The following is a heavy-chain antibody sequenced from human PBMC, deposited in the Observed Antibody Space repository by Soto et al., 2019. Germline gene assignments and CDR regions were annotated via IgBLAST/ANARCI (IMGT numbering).Heavy chain of an antibody. CDR2: ISYDGSNK. Sequence: GGSLRLSCAASGFTFSSYAMHWVRQAPGKGLEWVAVISYDGSNKYYADSVKGRFTISRDNSKNTLYLQMNSLRAEDTAVYYCARDRYDSLDTFDYWGQGTLVTVS. CDR3: ARDRYDSLDTFDY. CDR1: GFTFSSYA. D-gene: IGHD3-22*01. V-gene: IGHV3-30-3*01. J-gene: IGHJ4*02.